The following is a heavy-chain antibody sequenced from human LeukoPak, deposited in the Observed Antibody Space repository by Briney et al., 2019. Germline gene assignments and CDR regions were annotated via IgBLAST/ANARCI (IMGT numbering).Heavy chain of an antibody. CDR1: GGSINTYY. V-gene: IGHV4-59*01. CDR3: ARSGGYSGYDVDY. CDR2: ISYSGST. D-gene: IGHD5-12*01. Sequence: KPSETLSLTCTVSGGSINTYYWHWIRQPPGKGLEWIGYISYSGSTNYNPSLKSRVTTSIDKSKNQFSLKLSSVTAADTAVYYCARSGGYSGYDVDYWGQGTLVTVSS. J-gene: IGHJ4*02.